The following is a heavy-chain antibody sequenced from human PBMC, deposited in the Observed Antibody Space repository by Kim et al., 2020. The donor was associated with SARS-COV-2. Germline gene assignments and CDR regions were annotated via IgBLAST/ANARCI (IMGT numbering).Heavy chain of an antibody. Sequence: GGSLRLSCAASGFTFDDYAMHWVRQAPGKGLEWVSGISWNSGSIGYADSVKGRFTISRDNAKNSLYLQMNSLRAEDTALYYCYSSGWEVPYGMDVWGQGTTVTVSS. V-gene: IGHV3-9*01. D-gene: IGHD6-19*01. J-gene: IGHJ6*02. CDR3: YSSGWEVPYGMDV. CDR1: GFTFDDYA. CDR2: ISWNSGSI.